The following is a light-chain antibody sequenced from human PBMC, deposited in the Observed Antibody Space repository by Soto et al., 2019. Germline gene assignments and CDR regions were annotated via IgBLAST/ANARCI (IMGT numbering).Light chain of an antibody. CDR3: QQYYDIPWT. Sequence: DIVVTQSPDSLAVSLGERATINCKSSQSVLFANTNNRLAWYQQKPGQPPKLLLYWASTRESGVPDRVSGSGSGTDFTLAISSLQAEDVAVYYCQQYYDIPWTFGQGTRVEIK. CDR2: WAS. J-gene: IGKJ1*01. CDR1: QSVLFANTNNR. V-gene: IGKV4-1*01.